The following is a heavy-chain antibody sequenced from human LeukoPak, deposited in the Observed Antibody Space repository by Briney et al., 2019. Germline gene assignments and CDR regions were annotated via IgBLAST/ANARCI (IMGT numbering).Heavy chain of an antibody. CDR3: ARGYYSSGWGFDP. CDR2: VNPNSGGT. V-gene: IGHV1-2*02. CDR1: VYTFTFYY. J-gene: IGHJ5*02. Sequence: GASVTVSFKASVYTFTFYYMHWVRQAPGQGLEWMGWVNPNSGGTNYAQKFQGRVTMTRDTSISTAYMELSRLRSDDTAVYYCARGYYSSGWGFDPWGQGTLVTVSS. D-gene: IGHD6-19*01.